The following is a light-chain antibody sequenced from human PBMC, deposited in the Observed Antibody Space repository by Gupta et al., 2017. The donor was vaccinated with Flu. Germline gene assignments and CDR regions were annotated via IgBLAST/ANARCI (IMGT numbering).Light chain of an antibody. V-gene: IGLV6-57*03. CDR2: EDN. CDR1: SGSIASNY. CDR3: QSYDSSNHEV. J-gene: IGLJ3*02. Sequence: NFMLTQPHSVSESPGKTVTISCTRSSGSIASNYVLWYQQRPGSAPTTVIYEDNQRPSGVPDRFSGSIDSSSNSASLTISGLKTEDEADYYCQSYDSSNHEVFGGGTKLTVL.